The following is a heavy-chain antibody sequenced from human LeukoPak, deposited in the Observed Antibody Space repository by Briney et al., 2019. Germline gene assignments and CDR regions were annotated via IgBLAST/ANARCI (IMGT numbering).Heavy chain of an antibody. CDR3: ATFLGATFFDH. V-gene: IGHV3-7*01. D-gene: IGHD1-26*01. J-gene: IGHJ4*02. CDR1: GFTFSSYW. CDR2: IKQDGSVK. Sequence: GGSLRLSCAASGFTFSSYWMSWVRQAPGMGLQWVANIKQDGSVKTYVDSVKGRFTISRDNAKNSLYLQMNSLRGEDTAVYYCATFLGATFFDHWGQGTLVSVSS.